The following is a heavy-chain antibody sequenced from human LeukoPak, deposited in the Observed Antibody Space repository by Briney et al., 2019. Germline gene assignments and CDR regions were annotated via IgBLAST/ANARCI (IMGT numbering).Heavy chain of an antibody. CDR1: GGSISSYY. J-gene: IGHJ4*02. Sequence: SETLSLTCTVSGGSISSYYWSWIRQPPGKGLEWIGYIYYSGSTNYNPSLKRRVTISVDTSKNQFSLKLSSVTAADTAVYYCARVVVVVAATNYFDYWGQGTLVTVSS. CDR2: IYYSGST. D-gene: IGHD2-15*01. V-gene: IGHV4-59*12. CDR3: ARVVVVVAATNYFDY.